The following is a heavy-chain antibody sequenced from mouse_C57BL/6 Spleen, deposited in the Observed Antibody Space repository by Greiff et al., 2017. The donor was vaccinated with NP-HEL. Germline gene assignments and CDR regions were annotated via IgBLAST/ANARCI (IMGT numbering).Heavy chain of an antibody. CDR3: ARAPNFDV. V-gene: IGHV5-12*01. Sequence: EVKLVESGGGLVQPGGSLKLSCAASGFTFSDYYMYWVRQTPEKRLEWVAYISNGGGSTYYPDTVKGRFTISRDNAKNTLYLQMSRLKSEDTAMYYCARAPNFDVWGTGTTVTVSS. CDR2: ISNGGGST. CDR1: GFTFSDYY. J-gene: IGHJ1*03.